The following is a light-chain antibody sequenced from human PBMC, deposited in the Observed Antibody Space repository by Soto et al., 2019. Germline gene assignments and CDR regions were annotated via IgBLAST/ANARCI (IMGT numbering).Light chain of an antibody. V-gene: IGKV1-5*03. Sequence: DIQMTQSPSTLSASAGDRVTITCRASQSIYNWLAWYQQKPGKAPKLLIYKASSLESGVPSRVSGSGSGTEFTLTITSLQPDDFATYYCQQYNSYPRTFGQGTKVEIK. J-gene: IGKJ1*01. CDR3: QQYNSYPRT. CDR2: KAS. CDR1: QSIYNW.